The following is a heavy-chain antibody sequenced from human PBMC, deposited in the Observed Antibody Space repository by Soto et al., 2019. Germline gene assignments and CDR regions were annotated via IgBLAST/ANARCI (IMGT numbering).Heavy chain of an antibody. V-gene: IGHV3-48*01. CDR1: GFTFSSYS. D-gene: IGHD3-10*01. Sequence: GGSLRLSCAASGFTFSSYSMNWVRQAPGKGLEWVSYISSSSSTIYYADSVKGRFTISRDNAKNSLYLQMNSLRAEDTAVYYCASLDSLWFGDNYMDVWGKGTTVTVSS. CDR2: ISSSSSTI. CDR3: ASLDSLWFGDNYMDV. J-gene: IGHJ6*03.